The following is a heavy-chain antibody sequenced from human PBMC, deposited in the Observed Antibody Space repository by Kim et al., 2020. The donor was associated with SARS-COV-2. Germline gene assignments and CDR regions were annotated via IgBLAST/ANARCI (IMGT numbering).Heavy chain of an antibody. D-gene: IGHD2-2*01. Sequence: GGSLRLSCAASGFTFSSYAMSWVRQAPGKGLEWVSAISGSGGSTYYADSVKGRFTISRDNSKNTLYLQMNSLRAEDTAVYYCAKAPLRCSSTSCYAGHFDYWGQGTLVTVSS. J-gene: IGHJ4*02. V-gene: IGHV3-23*01. CDR3: AKAPLRCSSTSCYAGHFDY. CDR2: ISGSGGST. CDR1: GFTFSSYA.